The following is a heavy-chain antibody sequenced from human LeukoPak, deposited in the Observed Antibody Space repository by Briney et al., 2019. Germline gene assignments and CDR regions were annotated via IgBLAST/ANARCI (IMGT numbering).Heavy chain of an antibody. CDR3: AKDTYSGSSGYYVFDY. V-gene: IGHV3-30*02. CDR2: IRYDGSNE. Sequence: PAGSLTLSCAASGFTFSTYGIHWVRQAPGKGLEWVAFIRYDGSNEHYADSVKGRFTISRDNSKNTLYLQMNSLRAEDTAVYYCAKDTYSGSSGYYVFDYWGQGTRVTVSS. D-gene: IGHD3-22*01. J-gene: IGHJ4*02. CDR1: GFTFSTYG.